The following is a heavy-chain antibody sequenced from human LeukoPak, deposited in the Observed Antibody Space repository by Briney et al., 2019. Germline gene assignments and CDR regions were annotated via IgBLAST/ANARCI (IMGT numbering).Heavy chain of an antibody. Sequence: GGSLRLSCAASGFTFSDYYMSWIRQAPGKGLEWVAVIWYDGSNKYYADSVKGRFTISRDNSKNTLYLQMNSLRAEDTAVYYCARDYRDYGDYVGVGVTDYWGQGTLVTVSS. CDR3: ARDYRDYGDYVGVGVTDY. V-gene: IGHV3-33*08. D-gene: IGHD4-17*01. CDR1: GFTFSDYY. J-gene: IGHJ4*02. CDR2: IWYDGSNK.